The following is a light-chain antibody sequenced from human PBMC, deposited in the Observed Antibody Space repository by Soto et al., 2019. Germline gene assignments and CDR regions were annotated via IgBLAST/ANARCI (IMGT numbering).Light chain of an antibody. V-gene: IGKV3-20*01. Sequence: EIVLTQSPGSLSLSPGERATLSCRASQSVDSSFFAWYQPKPGQAPRLLIYGASNRATGIPDRFSGRGSGTDFPLTSTGLEPEAFAVDYCPQYVSSVTFGQGTKVEIK. CDR3: PQYVSSVT. CDR1: QSVDSSF. J-gene: IGKJ1*01. CDR2: GAS.